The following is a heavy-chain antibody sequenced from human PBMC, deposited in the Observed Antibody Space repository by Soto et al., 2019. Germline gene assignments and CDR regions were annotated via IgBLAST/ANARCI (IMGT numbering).Heavy chain of an antibody. Sequence: QVQLQQWGAGLLKPSETLSLTCTISGGSFSGNYWTWIRQPPGKGLEWIGEINHSGSANYNPSLKSRVTIILDTSKNQFSLKLSSVTAADTAVYHCARRVTTRYAYFGMDVWGQGTTVTVSS. V-gene: IGHV4-34*01. CDR3: ARRVTTRYAYFGMDV. CDR2: INHSGSA. D-gene: IGHD4-17*01. CDR1: GGSFSGNY. J-gene: IGHJ6*02.